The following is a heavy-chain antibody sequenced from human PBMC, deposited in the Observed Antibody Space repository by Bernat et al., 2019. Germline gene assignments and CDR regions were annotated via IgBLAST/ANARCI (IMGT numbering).Heavy chain of an antibody. CDR3: ARGIAVAATSYTWFDP. CDR1: GGSISSSNW. CDR2: IYHSGSF. Sequence: QVQLQESGPGLVKPSGTLSLTCAVSGGSISSSNWWSWVRQPPGKGLEWIGEIYHSGSFKYNPSLKSRVTISVDKSKNHFSLKLTSVTAADTAVYYCARGIAVAATSYTWFDPWGQGTLVTVSS. D-gene: IGHD6-19*01. V-gene: IGHV4-4*02. J-gene: IGHJ5*02.